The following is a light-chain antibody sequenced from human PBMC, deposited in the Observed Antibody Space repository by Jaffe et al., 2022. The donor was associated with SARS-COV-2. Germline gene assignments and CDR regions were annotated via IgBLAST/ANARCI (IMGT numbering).Light chain of an antibody. CDR3: QQYDRYPPT. Sequence: DIQMTQSPSSLSASVGDRITITCRASQGINNHLVWFQQKPGKAPKSLIYDASILQSGVPSKFSGSGSGTDFTLTISSLQSEDFASYYCQQYDRYPPTFGQGTKVEI. CDR2: DAS. V-gene: IGKV1-16*02. J-gene: IGKJ1*01. CDR1: QGINNH.